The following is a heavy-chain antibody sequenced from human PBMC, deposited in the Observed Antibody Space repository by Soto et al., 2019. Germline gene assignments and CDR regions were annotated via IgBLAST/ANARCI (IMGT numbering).Heavy chain of an antibody. V-gene: IGHV3-73*01. CDR3: ASAMIVVVSHAFHI. J-gene: IGHJ3*02. Sequence: GGSLRLSCAASGFTFSGSAMHWVRQASGKGLEWVGHIRSKGYSYATAYAASVKGRFTISRDDSKNTAYLQMNSLKTEDTAVYYCASAMIVVVSHAFHIWGQGTMVTVSS. CDR2: IRSKGYSYAT. CDR1: GFTFSGSA. D-gene: IGHD3-22*01.